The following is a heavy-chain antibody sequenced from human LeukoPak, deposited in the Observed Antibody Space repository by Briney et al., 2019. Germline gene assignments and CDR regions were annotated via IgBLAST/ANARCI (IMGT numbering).Heavy chain of an antibody. V-gene: IGHV1-46*01. J-gene: IGHJ3*02. Sequence: GASVKVSCKASGYTFTSYYMHWVRQAPGQGLEWMGIINPSGGSTSYAQKFQGRVTMTRDTSTSTVYMELSSLRSEDTAVYYCARVTSRGGSGSRGAFDIWGQGTMVTVSS. CDR3: ARVTSRGGSGSRGAFDI. D-gene: IGHD3-10*01. CDR2: INPSGGST. CDR1: GYTFTSYY.